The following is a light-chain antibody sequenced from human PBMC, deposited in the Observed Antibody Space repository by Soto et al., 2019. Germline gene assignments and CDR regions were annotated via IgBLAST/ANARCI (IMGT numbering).Light chain of an antibody. CDR2: EVN. CDR1: SSDVGSYNR. Sequence: QSALTQPPSVSGSPGQSVTISCTGTSSDVGSYNRLSWYQQPPGTAPKLIMYEVNTRPSGVPDRFSGSKSGSTASLTISGLQAEDEADYYCSLYIRGSTYVFGHGTKVTV. J-gene: IGLJ1*01. V-gene: IGLV2-18*01. CDR3: SLYIRGSTYV.